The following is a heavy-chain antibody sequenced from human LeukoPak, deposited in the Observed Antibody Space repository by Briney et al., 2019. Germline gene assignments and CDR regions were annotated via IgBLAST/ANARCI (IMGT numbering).Heavy chain of an antibody. V-gene: IGHV4-31*03. Sequence: PSETLSLTCTVSGGSISSGGYYWSWIRQHPGQGLEWIGYIYYSGSTYYNPSLKSRVTISVDTSKNQFSLKLSSVTAADTAVYYCAREMDYYDSSGYFDYWGQGTLVTVSS. J-gene: IGHJ4*02. CDR2: IYYSGST. CDR1: GGSISSGGYY. D-gene: IGHD3-22*01. CDR3: AREMDYYDSSGYFDY.